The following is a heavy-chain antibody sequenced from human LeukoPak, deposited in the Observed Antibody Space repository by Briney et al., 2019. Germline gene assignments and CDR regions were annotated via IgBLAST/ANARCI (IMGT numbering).Heavy chain of an antibody. Sequence: GGSLRLSCAASGFTFSSYAMHWVRQAPGKGLEWVAVISYDGSNKYYADSVKGRFTISRDNSKNTLYLQMNSLRAEDTAVYYRARVRSIAARLGPAAYWGQGTLVTVSS. J-gene: IGHJ4*02. CDR3: ARVRSIAARLGPAAY. D-gene: IGHD6-6*01. CDR2: ISYDGSNK. CDR1: GFTFSSYA. V-gene: IGHV3-30*01.